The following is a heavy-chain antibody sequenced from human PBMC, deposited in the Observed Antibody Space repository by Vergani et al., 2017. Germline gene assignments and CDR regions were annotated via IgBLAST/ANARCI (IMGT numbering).Heavy chain of an antibody. CDR2: ISAYNGNT. V-gene: IGHV1-18*01. J-gene: IGHJ3*02. CDR1: GYTFTSYG. D-gene: IGHD3-22*01. CDR3: ATYYYDSSGFDDAFDI. Sequence: QVQLVQSGAEVKKPGASVKVSCKASGYTFTSYGISWVRQAPGQGLEWMGWISAYNGNTNYAQKFQDRVTITRDRSMSTAYMELSSLRSEDTAMYYCATYYYDSSGFDDAFDIWGQGTMVTVSS.